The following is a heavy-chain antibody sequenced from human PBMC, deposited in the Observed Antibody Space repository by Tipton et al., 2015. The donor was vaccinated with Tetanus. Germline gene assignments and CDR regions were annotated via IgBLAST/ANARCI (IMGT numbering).Heavy chain of an antibody. CDR2: INHRGGT. CDR3: ASLPKHWLAPRGAP. J-gene: IGHJ5*02. D-gene: IGHD6-19*01. V-gene: IGHV4-34*01. Sequence: TLSLTCDVSWGSFSGNYWSWIRQSPGKGLEWIGEINHRGGTMYNPSLKSRVTISGDTSKNQFSLNLTSVTAADTAIYYCASLPKHWLAPRGAPWGQGTLVTVSS. CDR1: WGSFSGNY.